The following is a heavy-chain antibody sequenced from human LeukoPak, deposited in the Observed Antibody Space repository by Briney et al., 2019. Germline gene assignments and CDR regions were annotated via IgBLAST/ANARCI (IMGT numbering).Heavy chain of an antibody. D-gene: IGHD3-10*01. CDR1: GGSISSYY. J-gene: IGHJ6*03. CDR2: IYTSGST. CDR3: ARDFSTMVRGVIGGYYYYMDV. Sequence: SETLSLTCTVSGGSISSYYWSWIRQPAGKGLEWIGRIYTSGSTNYNPSLKSRVTMSVDTSKNQFSLKLSSVTAADTAVYYCARDFSTMVRGVIGGYYYYMDVWGKGTTVTVSS. V-gene: IGHV4-4*07.